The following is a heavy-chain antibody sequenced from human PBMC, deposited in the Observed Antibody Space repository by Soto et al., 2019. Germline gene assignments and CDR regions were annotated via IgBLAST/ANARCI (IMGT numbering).Heavy chain of an antibody. CDR3: AKGLGALVNLDY. Sequence: QVQLVQSGAEVKKPGASVKVSCQASGYTFTSHGITWVRQAPGQGLEWMGWISTFNGKTYCPEKFQDRFTMSTDTSTNTVFRKLGSLKPDTTAVNYCAKGLGALVNLDYWAREPWSPSPQ. V-gene: IGHV1-18*01. J-gene: IGHJ4*02. CDR1: GYTFTSHG. D-gene: IGHD3-16*01. CDR2: ISTFNGKT.